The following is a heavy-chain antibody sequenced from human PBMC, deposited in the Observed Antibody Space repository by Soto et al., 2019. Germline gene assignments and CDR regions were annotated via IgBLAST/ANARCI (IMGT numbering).Heavy chain of an antibody. Sequence: GGSLRLSCAASGFTFDDYTMHWVRQAPVNGLEFVSLISCYFGSTYYADSVKGRFTISRDNSKNSLYLQMNSLRTDDTALYYCAKDEDSTFGFSDWGQGTLVTVSS. CDR3: AKDEDSTFGFSD. CDR2: ISCYFGST. V-gene: IGHV3-43*01. D-gene: IGHD3-16*01. J-gene: IGHJ4*02. CDR1: GFTFDDYT.